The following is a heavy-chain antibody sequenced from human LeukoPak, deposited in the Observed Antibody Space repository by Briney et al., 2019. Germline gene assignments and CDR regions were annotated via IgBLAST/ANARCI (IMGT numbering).Heavy chain of an antibody. CDR2: IYHSGST. J-gene: IGHJ4*02. CDR1: GGSISSSNW. CDR3: ARSYCSSNSCYRSLDY. V-gene: IGHV4-4*02. Sequence: PSGTLSLTCAVSGGSISSSNWWSWVRQPPGKRLEGIGEIYHSGSTNYNPSLKSRVTISVDKSKNQFSLKLSSVTAADTAVYYCARSYCSSNSCYRSLDYWGQGTLVTVSS. D-gene: IGHD2-2*02.